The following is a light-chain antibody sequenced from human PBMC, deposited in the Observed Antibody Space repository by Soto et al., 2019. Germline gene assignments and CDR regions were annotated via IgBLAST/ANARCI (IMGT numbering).Light chain of an antibody. V-gene: IGKV3-11*01. J-gene: IGKJ1*01. CDR2: DTS. CDR1: QSVSSY. Sequence: EFVLTQSPATLSLSPGERATLSCRASQSVSSYLAWYQQKPGQAPRLLIYDTSNRATGVPARFSGSGSGTDFTLTISSLEPEDFAVYYCQHYNAFPWPFGQGTKVEIK. CDR3: QHYNAFPWP.